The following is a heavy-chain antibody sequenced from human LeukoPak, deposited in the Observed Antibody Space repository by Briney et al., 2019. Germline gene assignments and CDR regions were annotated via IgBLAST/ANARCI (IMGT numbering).Heavy chain of an antibody. D-gene: IGHD3-10*01. V-gene: IGHV3-30*02. J-gene: IGHJ4*02. CDR1: GFTFTSYG. CDR3: AKPLLSSGSMPSY. Sequence: PGGSLRLSCAASGFTFTSYGMHWVRQAPGKGLEWVAFIRYDGNNKYYADSVKGRFTISRDNSKNTLYLQMNSLRAEDTAVYYCAKPLLSSGSMPSYWGQGTLVTVSS. CDR2: IRYDGNNK.